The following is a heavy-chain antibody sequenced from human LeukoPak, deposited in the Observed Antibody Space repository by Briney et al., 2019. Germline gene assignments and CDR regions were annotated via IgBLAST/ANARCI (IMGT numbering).Heavy chain of an antibody. CDR2: ISGSGGST. J-gene: IGHJ6*02. V-gene: IGHV3-23*01. Sequence: QSGGSLRLSCAASGFTFSSYAMSWVRQAPGKGLEWVSAISGSGGSTYYADSVKGRFTISRDNSKNTLYLQMNSLRADDTAVYYCAKDLDPSSSWYSPYYYYGMDVWGQGTTVTVSS. D-gene: IGHD6-13*01. CDR1: GFTFSSYA. CDR3: AKDLDPSSSWYSPYYYYGMDV.